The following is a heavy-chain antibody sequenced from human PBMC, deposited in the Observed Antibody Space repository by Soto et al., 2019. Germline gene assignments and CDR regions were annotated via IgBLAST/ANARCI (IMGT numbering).Heavy chain of an antibody. V-gene: IGHV4-34*01. CDR3: ARSAKIHCSSTSCYSPINWFDP. Sequence: PSETLSLTCAVYGGSFSGYYWSWIRQPPGKGLEWIGEINHSGSTNYNPSLKSRVTISVDTSKNQFSLKLSPVTAADTAVYYCARSAKIHCSSTSCYSPINWFDPWGQGTLVTVSS. CDR1: GGSFSGYY. D-gene: IGHD2-2*01. J-gene: IGHJ5*02. CDR2: INHSGST.